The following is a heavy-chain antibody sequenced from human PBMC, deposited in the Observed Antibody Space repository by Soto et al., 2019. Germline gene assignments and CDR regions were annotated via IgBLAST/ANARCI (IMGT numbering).Heavy chain of an antibody. CDR1: GGSINSGSFY. J-gene: IGHJ4*02. D-gene: IGHD1-7*01. V-gene: IGHV4-39*01. CDR3: ARHTLEGNYPDYFDY. CDR2: IYYSGST. Sequence: SETLSLTCTVSGGSINSGSFYWGWVRQAPGKGLEWIGSIYYSGSTHYNSSLMSRVSQSVDTSRNQFSLKLSSVTAADTAVYYCARHTLEGNYPDYFDYWGQGTLVTVPQ.